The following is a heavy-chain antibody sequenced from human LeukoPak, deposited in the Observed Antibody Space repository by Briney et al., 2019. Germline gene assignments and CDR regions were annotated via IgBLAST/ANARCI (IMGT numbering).Heavy chain of an antibody. V-gene: IGHV3-23*01. Sequence: GGSLRLSFAASGFPFSNYAMTWVRQAPGQGLEWVSVISGDSSGTYYADSVKGRFTISRDNLRSTVFLQMNSLRVDDTAIYYCAKDVQHPGIVWGQGTLVTVSS. J-gene: IGHJ4*02. CDR2: ISGDSSGT. CDR3: AKDVQHPGIV. D-gene: IGHD2-15*01. CDR1: GFPFSNYA.